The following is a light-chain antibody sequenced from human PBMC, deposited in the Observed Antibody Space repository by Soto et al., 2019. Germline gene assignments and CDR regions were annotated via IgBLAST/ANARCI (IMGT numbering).Light chain of an antibody. Sequence: DIQGTQSPSTLSASVGDRVTITCRASQSISSWLAWYQQKPGKAPKLLIYDASSLESGVPSRFSGSGSGTEFTLTISSLQPDDFATYYCQQFGTFGQGTKVDIK. CDR2: DAS. J-gene: IGKJ1*01. V-gene: IGKV1-5*01. CDR1: QSISSW. CDR3: QQFGT.